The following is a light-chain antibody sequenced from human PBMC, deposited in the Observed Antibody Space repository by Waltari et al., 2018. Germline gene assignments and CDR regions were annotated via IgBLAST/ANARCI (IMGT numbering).Light chain of an antibody. CDR3: QQYNYLPYT. CDR1: QDIYKF. CDR2: DAS. Sequence: DIQMTQSPSSLSTTFRDSVTITCQASQDIYKFLNWYQHKPGRAPKLLIYDASDLDTGVPLRFSGGGSGTYFTLTISSLQPEDIATYYCQQYNYLPYTFGQGTRLEIK. J-gene: IGKJ2*01. V-gene: IGKV1-33*01.